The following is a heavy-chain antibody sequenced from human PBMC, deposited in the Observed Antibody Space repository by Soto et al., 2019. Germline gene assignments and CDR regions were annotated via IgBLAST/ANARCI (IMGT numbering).Heavy chain of an antibody. J-gene: IGHJ6*02. CDR1: GGSISSVGHY. Sequence: SETLSLTCSVSGGSISSVGHYWTWIRQQPGKDLEWIGCMYYSGSTDYNPSLKSRVTISVHRSKNQFSLNLSSVTAADTAIYYCARESGGYDSSTRYGLDVWGQGTTVTVSS. D-gene: IGHD6-25*01. CDR2: MYYSGST. CDR3: ARESGGYDSSTRYGLDV. V-gene: IGHV4-31*03.